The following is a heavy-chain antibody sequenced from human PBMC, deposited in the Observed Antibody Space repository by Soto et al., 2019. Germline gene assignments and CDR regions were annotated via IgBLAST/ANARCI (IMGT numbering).Heavy chain of an antibody. CDR1: GYTLTELS. V-gene: IGHV1-24*01. CDR2: FDPEDGET. CDR3: ASDCISTSCYHWPP. D-gene: IGHD2-2*01. Sequence: ASVKVSCKVSGYTLTELSMHWVRQAPGKGLEWMGGFDPEDGETIYAQKFQGRVTMTEDTSTDTAYMELSSLRSEDTAVYYCASDCISTSCYHWPPWGQGTLVTVSS. J-gene: IGHJ5*02.